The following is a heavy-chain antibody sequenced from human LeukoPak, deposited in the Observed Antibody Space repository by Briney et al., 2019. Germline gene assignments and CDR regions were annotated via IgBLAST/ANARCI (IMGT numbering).Heavy chain of an antibody. CDR2: ISSSGSTI. D-gene: IGHD3-3*01. CDR3: ARVGGFWSGYYCDY. J-gene: IGHJ4*02. V-gene: IGHV3-11*01. CDR1: GFTVSSNY. Sequence: GGSLRLSCAASGFTVSSNYMSWIRQAPGKGLEWVSYISSSGSTIYYADSVKGRFTISRDNAKNSLYLQMNSLRAEDTAVYYCARVGGFWSGYYCDYWGQGTLVTVSS.